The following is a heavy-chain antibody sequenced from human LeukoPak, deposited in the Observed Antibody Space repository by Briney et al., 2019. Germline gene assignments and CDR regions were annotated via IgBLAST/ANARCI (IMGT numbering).Heavy chain of an antibody. CDR1: GGSISSGGYY. Sequence: PSETLSLTCTVSGGSISSGGYYWSWIRQHPGKGLEWIGYIYYSGSTNYNPSLKSRVTISVDTSKNQFSLKLSSVTAADTAVYYCARVSLDDSSGYYFWYFDLWGRGTLVTVSS. V-gene: IGHV4-61*08. CDR2: IYYSGST. J-gene: IGHJ2*01. CDR3: ARVSLDDSSGYYFWYFDL. D-gene: IGHD3-22*01.